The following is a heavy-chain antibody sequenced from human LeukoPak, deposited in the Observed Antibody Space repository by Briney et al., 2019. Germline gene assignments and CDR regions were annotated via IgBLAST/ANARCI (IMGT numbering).Heavy chain of an antibody. CDR2: MNPNSGNT. D-gene: IGHD4-17*01. Sequence: ASVKVSCKASGYTFTSYDINWVRQATGQGLEWMGWMNPNSGNTGYAQKFQGRVTMTRNTSISTAYMELSSLRSEDTAVYYCARDYGDYEFYYYGMDVWGQGPRSPSP. CDR1: GYTFTSYD. V-gene: IGHV1-8*01. CDR3: ARDYGDYEFYYYGMDV. J-gene: IGHJ6*02.